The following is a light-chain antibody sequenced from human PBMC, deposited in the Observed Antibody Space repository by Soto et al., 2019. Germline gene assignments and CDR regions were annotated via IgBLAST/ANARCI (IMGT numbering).Light chain of an antibody. V-gene: IGLV2-11*01. CDR2: DVS. Sequence: QSALTQPRSVSGSPGQSVTISCIGTSSDVGGYNYVSWYQHHPGKAPKFMIYDVSKRPSGVPHRFSGSKSGNTASLTISGLQTDDEAEYFCCSYGGNYNVVCGGGTQLTVL. CDR1: SSDVGGYNY. J-gene: IGLJ2*01. CDR3: CSYGGNYNVV.